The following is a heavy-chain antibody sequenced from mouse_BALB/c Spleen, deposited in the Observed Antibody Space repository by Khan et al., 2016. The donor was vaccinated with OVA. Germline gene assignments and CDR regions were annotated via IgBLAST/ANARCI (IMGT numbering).Heavy chain of an antibody. CDR3: ARVGYTGTMDC. Sequence: QIQLVQSGPELKKPGETVQISCKASGFTFTNYGMNWVKQAPGKGLKWMGWINTYTGAPTFADDFKGRFAFSLETSASTAYLQINSLKTEDTATNFCARVGYTGTMDCWGQGTSVTVSS. CDR2: INTYTGAP. J-gene: IGHJ4*01. D-gene: IGHD2-2*01. V-gene: IGHV9-3-1*01. CDR1: GFTFTNYG.